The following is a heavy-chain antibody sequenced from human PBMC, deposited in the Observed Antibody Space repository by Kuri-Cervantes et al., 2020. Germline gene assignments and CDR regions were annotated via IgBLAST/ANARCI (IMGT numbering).Heavy chain of an antibody. CDR3: AKHRATVTPDEAVDI. D-gene: IGHD4-17*01. V-gene: IGHV3-64*02. J-gene: IGHJ3*02. Sequence: GGSLRLSCAASGFTFSSYAMHWVRQAPGKGLEYVSAISSNGGSTYYADSVKGRFTISRDSSKNTLYVQMNGLRAEDTAVYYCAKHRATVTPDEAVDIWGQGTKVTVSS. CDR2: ISSNGGST. CDR1: GFTFSSYA.